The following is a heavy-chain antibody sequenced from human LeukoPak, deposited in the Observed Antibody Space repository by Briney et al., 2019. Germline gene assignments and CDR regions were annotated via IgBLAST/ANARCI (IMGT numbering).Heavy chain of an antibody. J-gene: IGHJ4*02. V-gene: IGHV4-34*01. Sequence: PSETLSLTCAVYGGSFSGYYWSWIRQPPGEGLEWIGEINHSGSTNYNPSLKSRVTISVDTSKNQFSLKLSSVTAADTAVYYCARHSQSLDYWGQGTLVTVSS. CDR3: ARHSQSLDY. D-gene: IGHD2-15*01. CDR2: INHSGST. CDR1: GGSFSGYY.